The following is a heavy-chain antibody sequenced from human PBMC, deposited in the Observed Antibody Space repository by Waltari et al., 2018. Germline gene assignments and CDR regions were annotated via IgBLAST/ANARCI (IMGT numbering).Heavy chain of an antibody. J-gene: IGHJ6*02. CDR3: ARRSFSYDASTGYSPLYMDV. V-gene: IGHV4-61*09. Sequence: QVQLEESGPRFVEPSQTLSLSCSVPGYSISRFPFYWTWIRQSAARGLEWIGHIYIRGGVSGTSEYSPSLRGRVTISAAASQNQISLRLTSVTAADTAVYYCARRSFSYDASTGYSPLYMDVWGQGTTVTVSS. CDR2: IYIRGGVSGTS. D-gene: IGHD3-9*01. CDR1: GYSISRFPFY.